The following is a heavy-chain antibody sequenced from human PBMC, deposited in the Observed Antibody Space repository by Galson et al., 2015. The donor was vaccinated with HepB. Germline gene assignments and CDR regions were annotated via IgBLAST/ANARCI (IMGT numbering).Heavy chain of an antibody. CDR1: GYTFTTYA. J-gene: IGHJ4*02. CDR2: INAGNGNT. Sequence: SVKVSCKASGYTFTTYAIHWVRQAPGQRLEWMGWINAGNGNTRYSQKFQGSVTITRDTSASAAYMELSSLRSEDTAVYYCARGGYCSSRNCYRRGLDFWGQGTLVTVSS. CDR3: ARGGYCSSRNCYRRGLDF. V-gene: IGHV1-3*01. D-gene: IGHD2-2*01.